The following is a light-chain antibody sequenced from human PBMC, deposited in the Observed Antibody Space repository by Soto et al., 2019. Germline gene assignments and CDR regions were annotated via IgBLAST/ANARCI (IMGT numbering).Light chain of an antibody. Sequence: DIQMTQSPSTLSGSVGDRVTITCRASQTISSWLACYQQKPGKAPKLLIYKPSTLKSGVPSMFRGSGSGTEFTLTISILQPDDFANYYCQHYNSYSEAFGQGTTVQLK. CDR1: QTISSW. V-gene: IGKV1-5*03. CDR2: KPS. CDR3: QHYNSYSEA. J-gene: IGKJ1*01.